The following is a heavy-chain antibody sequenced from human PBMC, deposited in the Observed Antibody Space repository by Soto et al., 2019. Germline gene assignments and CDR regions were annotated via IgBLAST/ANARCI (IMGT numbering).Heavy chain of an antibody. CDR2: IWYDGSNK. CDR3: ARGIRLGSYYLSY. J-gene: IGHJ4*02. V-gene: IGHV3-33*01. CDR1: GFTFSSYG. Sequence: QVQLVESGGGVVQPGRSLRLSCAASGFTFSSYGMHWVRQAPGKGLEWVAVIWYDGSNKYYADSVKGRFTISRDNSKNTLYLQMNSLRAEDTAVYYCARGIRLGSYYLSYWGQGTLVTVSS. D-gene: IGHD3-10*01.